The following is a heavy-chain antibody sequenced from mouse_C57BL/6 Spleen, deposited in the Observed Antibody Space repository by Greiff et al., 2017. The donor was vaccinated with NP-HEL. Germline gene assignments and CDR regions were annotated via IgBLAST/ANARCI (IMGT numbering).Heavy chain of an antibody. D-gene: IGHD2-4*01. V-gene: IGHV1-81*01. Sequence: VQLQESGAELARPGASVKLSCKASGYTFTSYGISWVKQRTGQGLEWIGEIYPRSGNTYYNEKFKGKATLTADKSSSTAYMELRSLTSEDSAVYFCARFYDYDRAWFAYWGQGTLVTVSA. CDR1: GYTFTSYG. CDR2: IYPRSGNT. CDR3: ARFYDYDRAWFAY. J-gene: IGHJ3*01.